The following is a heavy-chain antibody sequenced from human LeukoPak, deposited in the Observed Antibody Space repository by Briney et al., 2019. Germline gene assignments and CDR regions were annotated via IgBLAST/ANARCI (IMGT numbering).Heavy chain of an antibody. Sequence: SETLSLTCTVSGGFISSGSYYWSWIRQPAGKGLEWIGHIYTSGSTNYNPSLKSRVTISVDTSKNQFSLKLSSVTAADTAVYYCARALGRLSWFDPWGQGTLVTVSS. CDR1: GGFISSGSYY. V-gene: IGHV4-61*09. J-gene: IGHJ5*02. D-gene: IGHD7-27*01. CDR3: ARALGRLSWFDP. CDR2: IYTSGST.